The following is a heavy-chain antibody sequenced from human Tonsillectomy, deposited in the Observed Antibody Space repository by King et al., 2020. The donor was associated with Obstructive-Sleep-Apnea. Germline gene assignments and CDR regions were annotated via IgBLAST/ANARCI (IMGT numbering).Heavy chain of an antibody. CDR3: AXAXSYGTRRLGGXXYXMDV. Sequence: VQLVESGGGLVQPGGSLRLSCAASGFTFSSYAMSWVRQAPGKGLEWVSAISGSGGSTYYADSVKGRFTISRDNSKNTLYLQMNSLRAEDTAVYYCAXAXSYGTRRLGGXXYXMDVWGQGTTVTVSS. V-gene: IGHV3-23*04. CDR1: GFTFSSYA. CDR2: ISGSGGST. D-gene: IGHD5-18*01. J-gene: IGHJ6*02.